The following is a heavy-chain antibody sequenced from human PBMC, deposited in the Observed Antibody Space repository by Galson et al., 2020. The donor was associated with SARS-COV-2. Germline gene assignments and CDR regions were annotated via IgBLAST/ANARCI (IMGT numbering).Heavy chain of an antibody. V-gene: IGHV4-30-4*08. Sequence: SETLSLTCTVSGGSISSGDYYWSWIRQPPGKGLEWIGYIYYSGSTYYNPSLKSRVTISVDTSKNQFSLKLSSVTAADTAVYYCARSGDINYDSSGYHGYFDYWGQGTLVTVSS. CDR3: ARSGDINYDSSGYHGYFDY. D-gene: IGHD3-22*01. CDR2: IYYSGST. J-gene: IGHJ4*02. CDR1: GGSISSGDYY.